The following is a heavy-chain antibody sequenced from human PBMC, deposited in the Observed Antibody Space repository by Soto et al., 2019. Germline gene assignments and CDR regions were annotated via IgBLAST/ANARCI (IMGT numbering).Heavy chain of an antibody. Sequence: GGSLRLSCAASGFTFSSYEMNWVRQAPGKGLEWVSYISSSGSTIYYADSVKGRFTISRDNAKNSLYLQMNSLRAEDTAVYYCARDQTATPITMIVVVGDWYYGMDVWGQGTTVTVSS. V-gene: IGHV3-48*03. D-gene: IGHD3-22*01. CDR2: ISSSGSTI. CDR1: GFTFSSYE. J-gene: IGHJ6*02. CDR3: ARDQTATPITMIVVVGDWYYGMDV.